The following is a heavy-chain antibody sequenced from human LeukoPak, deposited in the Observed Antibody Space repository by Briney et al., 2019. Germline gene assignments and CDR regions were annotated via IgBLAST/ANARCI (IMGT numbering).Heavy chain of an antibody. CDR3: ARSGVDYNWFDP. Sequence: SETLSLTCTVSGGSISSYYCSWIRQPPGKGLEWIGYIYYSGSTDYNPSLKSRVTISVDPSKNQFSLKLSSVTAADTAVYYCARSGVDYNWFDPWGQGTLVTVSS. CDR1: GGSISSYY. CDR2: IYYSGST. V-gene: IGHV4-59*01. J-gene: IGHJ5*02. D-gene: IGHD3-10*01.